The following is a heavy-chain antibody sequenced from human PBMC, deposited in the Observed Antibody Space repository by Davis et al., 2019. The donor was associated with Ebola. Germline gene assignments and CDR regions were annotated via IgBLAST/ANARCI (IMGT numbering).Heavy chain of an antibody. CDR3: ARDYRNYYFDY. J-gene: IGHJ4*02. D-gene: IGHD4-11*01. CDR1: AYTFTSYA. CDR2: INAGNGDT. Sequence: ASAKVSSKASAYTFTSYAMHWVRHAPGQRLEWMGSINAGNGDTRDSQKSQGSLTITRDTSANTAYMELSSLRSEDTAEYFCARDYRNYYFDYWGQGTLVTVSS. V-gene: IGHV1-3*01.